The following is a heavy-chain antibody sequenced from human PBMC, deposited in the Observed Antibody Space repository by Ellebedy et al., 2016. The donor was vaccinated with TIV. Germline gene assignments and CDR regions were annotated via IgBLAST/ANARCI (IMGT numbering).Heavy chain of an antibody. CDR3: ARDAYPYAMDV. Sequence: GESLKISCAASGFKFSRSCMRCVRQAPGKGLEWVATIKQDGSEIHYVDSVKGRFTISRDNAKNSLYLQMNSLRVEDTALYYCARDAYPYAMDVWGQGTTVTVSS. CDR2: IKQDGSEI. D-gene: IGHD2-2*02. J-gene: IGHJ6*02. V-gene: IGHV3-7*03. CDR1: GFKFSRSC.